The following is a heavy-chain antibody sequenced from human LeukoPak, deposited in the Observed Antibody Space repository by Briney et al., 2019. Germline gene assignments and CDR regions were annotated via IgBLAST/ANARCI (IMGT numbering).Heavy chain of an antibody. Sequence: ASVKVFCKASGYTFTSYGISWVRQAPGQGLEWMGWISAYNGNTNYAQKLQGRVTMTTDTSTSTAYMELRSLRSDDTAVYYCARDLNRYFDWLLHLDYWGQGTLVTVSS. V-gene: IGHV1-18*04. CDR1: GYTFTSYG. CDR3: ARDLNRYFDWLLHLDY. D-gene: IGHD3-9*01. J-gene: IGHJ4*02. CDR2: ISAYNGNT.